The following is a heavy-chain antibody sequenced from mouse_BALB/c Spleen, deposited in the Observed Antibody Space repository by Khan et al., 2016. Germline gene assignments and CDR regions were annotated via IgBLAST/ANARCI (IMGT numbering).Heavy chain of an antibody. Sequence: VQLQQSGAELVRSGASVKFSCTASGFNIKDYYMHWVKQRPEQGLEWIGWIDPENGDPEYAPKFQGKATMTADTSSSTAYLQLSSLTSEDTAVYYCNVRFAYWGQGTLVTVSA. CDR2: IDPENGDP. V-gene: IGHV14-4*02. CDR1: GFNIKDYY. J-gene: IGHJ3*01. CDR3: NVRFAY.